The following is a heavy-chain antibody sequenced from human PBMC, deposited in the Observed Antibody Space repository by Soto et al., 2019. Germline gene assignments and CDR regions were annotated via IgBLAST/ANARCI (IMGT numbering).Heavy chain of an antibody. Sequence: QVQLVESGGGVVQPGRPLRLSCAASGFTFSSYGMHWVRQAPGKGLEWVAVISYDGSNKYYADSVKGRFTISRDNSKNTLYLQMNSLRAEDTAVYYCAKDSRSGITMVRGGIDYWGQETLVTVSS. CDR3: AKDSRSGITMVRGGIDY. CDR1: GFTFSSYG. V-gene: IGHV3-30*18. CDR2: ISYDGSNK. D-gene: IGHD3-10*01. J-gene: IGHJ4*02.